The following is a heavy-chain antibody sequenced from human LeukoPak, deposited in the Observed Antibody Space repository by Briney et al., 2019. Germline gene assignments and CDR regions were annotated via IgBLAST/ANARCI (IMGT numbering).Heavy chain of an antibody. Sequence: GESLRLSCAASGFTFSRYWMSWVRQAPGKGLEWVAIISYDGSDKYYADSVKGRLTISRDNSKSTLYLQMISLRTEDTAVYYCARADGSVAGPPSGHWGQGTLVTVSS. J-gene: IGHJ4*02. V-gene: IGHV3-30-3*01. CDR3: ARADGSVAGPPSGH. D-gene: IGHD6-19*01. CDR1: GFTFSRYW. CDR2: ISYDGSDK.